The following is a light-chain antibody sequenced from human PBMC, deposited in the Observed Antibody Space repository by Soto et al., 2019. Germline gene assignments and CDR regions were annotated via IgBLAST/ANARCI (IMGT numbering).Light chain of an antibody. J-gene: IGKJ4*01. CDR1: RDISNY. CDR3: QKYNSAPRT. CDR2: AAS. Sequence: DVQMTQAPSSLSASVGERVTITCRARRDISNYLAWYQQKPGKVPKLLIYAASILQSGVPSRFSGSGSGTDFTLTISILQPEDVATYYCQKYNSAPRTFGGGTKVEIK. V-gene: IGKV1-27*01.